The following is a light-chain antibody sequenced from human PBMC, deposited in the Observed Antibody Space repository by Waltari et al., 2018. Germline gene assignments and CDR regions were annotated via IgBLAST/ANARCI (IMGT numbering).Light chain of an antibody. CDR2: AAS. CDR1: QDISNW. J-gene: IGKJ5*01. V-gene: IGKV1-12*01. Sequence: DIVMTQSPSSVSASVGDRVTITCRATQDISNWLAWYQQKPGKAPKLLIYAASNLQSGVPSRFSGRGSGTDFTLTISSLQPEDFATYYCQQANSFPGTFGQGTRLEIK. CDR3: QQANSFPGT.